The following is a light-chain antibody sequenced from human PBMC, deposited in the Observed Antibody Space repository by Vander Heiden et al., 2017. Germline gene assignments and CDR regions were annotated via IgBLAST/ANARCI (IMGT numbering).Light chain of an antibody. V-gene: IGKV2-28*01. CDR2: LGS. CDR3: MQALQTPVFT. J-gene: IGKJ3*01. Sequence: DIVMTQSPLSLPVTPGEPASISCRSSQSLLHSNGYNYLDWYLQKPGQSPQLLIYLGSNRASGVPDRFSGSGSGTDFTRKISRVEAEDVGVYYCMQALQTPVFTFGPGTKVEIK. CDR1: QSLLHSNGYNY.